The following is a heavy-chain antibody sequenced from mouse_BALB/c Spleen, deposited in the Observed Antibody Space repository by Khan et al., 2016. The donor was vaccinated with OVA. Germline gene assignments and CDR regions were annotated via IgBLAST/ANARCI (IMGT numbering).Heavy chain of an antibody. D-gene: IGHD1-2*01. CDR2: ISDLAYTI. J-gene: IGHJ3*01. V-gene: IGHV5-15*02. CDR1: GFTFSDYG. Sequence: EVELVESGGGLVQPGGSRKLSCAASGFTFSDYGMAWVRQAPGKGPEWVAFISDLAYTIYYGDAVTGRFTISRETAKNTLYLGMSSLRSEDTAIYYCARGGGTAPFAYWGLGTLVTVSA. CDR3: ARGGGTAPFAY.